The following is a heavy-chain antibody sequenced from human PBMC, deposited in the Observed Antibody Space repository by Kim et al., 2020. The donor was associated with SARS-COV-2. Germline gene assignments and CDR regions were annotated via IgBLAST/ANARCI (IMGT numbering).Heavy chain of an antibody. CDR3: ARDGSIAAAGTIYYYGMDV. CDR1: GFTFSSYS. V-gene: IGHV3-21*04. J-gene: IGHJ6*02. D-gene: IGHD6-13*01. Sequence: GGSLRLSCAASGFTFSSYSMNWVRQAPGKGLEWVSSISSSSSYIYYADSVKGRFTISRDNAKNSLYLQMNSLRAEDTAVYYCARDGSIAAAGTIYYYGMDVWGQGTTVTVSS. CDR2: ISSSSSYI.